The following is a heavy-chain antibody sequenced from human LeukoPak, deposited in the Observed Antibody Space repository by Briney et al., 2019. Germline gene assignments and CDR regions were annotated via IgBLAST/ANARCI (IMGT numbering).Heavy chain of an antibody. D-gene: IGHD2-15*01. J-gene: IGHJ4*02. CDR3: AARRASAAAIDY. Sequence: PSETLSLTCSVSGVSVSDSYCVWIRQPPGKGLEWIGDIYNSLYTDYSPSLRGRVTLSADKSKNHFSLNLDSVTAADTAVYYCAARRASAAAIDYWGKGTLVTVS. CDR2: IYNSLYT. CDR1: GVSVSDSY. V-gene: IGHV4-4*09.